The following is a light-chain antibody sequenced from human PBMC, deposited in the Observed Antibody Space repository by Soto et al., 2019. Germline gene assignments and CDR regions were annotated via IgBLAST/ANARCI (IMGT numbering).Light chain of an antibody. CDR1: QSVSSN. Sequence: DIVLTQSPATLSVSPGERATLSCRASQSVSSNLAWYQQKPGQAPRLLIYGTSTRATGIPDRFSGSGSGTDFALTISRLEPEDFAVYYCQQYGNSGITFGQGTRLEIK. J-gene: IGKJ5*01. CDR3: QQYGNSGIT. CDR2: GTS. V-gene: IGKV3-20*01.